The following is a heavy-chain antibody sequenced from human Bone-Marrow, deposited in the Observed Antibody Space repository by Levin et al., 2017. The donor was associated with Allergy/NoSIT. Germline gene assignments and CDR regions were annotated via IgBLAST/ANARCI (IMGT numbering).Heavy chain of an antibody. Sequence: PSETLSLTCTVSGASIRSGAYYWSWVRQPPGQGLEWIGYIYYNGSTYFNPSLKSRVSISVDTSKNQFSLKLSSVTAADTADYYCARVLAGFDGSAMAYDHWGRGSLVTVSS. CDR2: IYYNGST. D-gene: IGHD3-10*01. J-gene: IGHJ4*02. CDR1: GASIRSGAYY. CDR3: ARVLAGFDGSAMAYDH. V-gene: IGHV4-31*03.